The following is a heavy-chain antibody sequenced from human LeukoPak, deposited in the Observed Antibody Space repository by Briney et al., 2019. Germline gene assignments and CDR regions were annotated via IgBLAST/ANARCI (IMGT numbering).Heavy chain of an antibody. J-gene: IGHJ6*03. D-gene: IGHD1-26*01. CDR1: GGSISSYY. CDR3: ARRRSGSGYYYYYYYMGV. CDR2: IYYSGST. V-gene: IGHV4-59*12. Sequence: SETLSLTCTVSGGSISSYYWSWIRQPPGKGLEWIGYIYYSGSTNYNPSLKSRVTISVDTSKNQFSLKLSSVTAADTAVYYCARRRSGSGYYYYYYYMGVWGKGTTVTVSS.